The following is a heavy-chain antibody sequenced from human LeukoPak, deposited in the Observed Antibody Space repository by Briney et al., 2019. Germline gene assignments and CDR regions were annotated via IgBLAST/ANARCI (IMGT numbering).Heavy chain of an antibody. V-gene: IGHV1-8*03. D-gene: IGHD6-19*01. J-gene: IGHJ6*03. Sequence: ASVKVSCKASGYTFTSNDINWVRQATGQGLEWMGWVNPISGNTGYSQKFQGRVTITRNTAISTAYMELSSLRSEDTAVYYCARTQWLGSYYYYYMDVWGKGTTVTVSS. CDR3: ARTQWLGSYYYYYMDV. CDR2: VNPISGNT. CDR1: GYTFTSND.